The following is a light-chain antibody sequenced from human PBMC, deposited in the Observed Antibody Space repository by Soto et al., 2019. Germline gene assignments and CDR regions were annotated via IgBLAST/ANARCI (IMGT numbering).Light chain of an antibody. CDR1: QNIDNK. J-gene: IGKJ5*01. V-gene: IGKV3-15*01. Sequence: EIVLTQSPATLSVSPGERATLSCRASQNIDNKLVWYQQKPGQAPSLLLSNAVTRAPGIPARFSGSGFGTEFPLTISSLQPEDFAIYYCQQYKSWWPITFGQGTRL. CDR2: NAV. CDR3: QQYKSWWPIT.